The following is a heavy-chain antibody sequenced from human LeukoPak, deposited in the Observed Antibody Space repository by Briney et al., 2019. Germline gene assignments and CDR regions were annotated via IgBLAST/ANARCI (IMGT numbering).Heavy chain of an antibody. CDR3: ARENLRVFDY. J-gene: IGHJ4*02. CDR1: GVTFSSYE. D-gene: IGHD4-17*01. Sequence: GGSLRLSCAASGVTFSSYEMNWVRQAPGKGLEWVSYISSSGSTIYYADSVKGRFTISRDNAKNSLYLQMNSLRAEDTAVYYCARENLRVFDYWGQGTLVTVSS. CDR2: ISSSGSTI. V-gene: IGHV3-48*03.